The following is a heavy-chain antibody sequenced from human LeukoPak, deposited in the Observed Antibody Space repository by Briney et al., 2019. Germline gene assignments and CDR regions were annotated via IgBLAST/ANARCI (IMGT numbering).Heavy chain of an antibody. CDR3: ARAPEDAVHPAVIHTVTTYFDY. V-gene: IGHV4-38-2*02. CDR1: GYSISSGYY. CDR2: IYHSGST. D-gene: IGHD4-17*01. J-gene: IGHJ4*02. Sequence: KPSETLSLTCTVSGYSISSGYYWGWIRQPPGKGLEWIGSIYHSGSTYYNPSLKSRVTISVDTSKNQFSLKLSSVTAADTAVYYCARAPEDAVHPAVIHTVTTYFDYWGQGTLVTVSS.